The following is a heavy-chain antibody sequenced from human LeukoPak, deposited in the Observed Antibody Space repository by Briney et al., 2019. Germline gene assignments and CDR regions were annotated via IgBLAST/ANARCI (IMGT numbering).Heavy chain of an antibody. V-gene: IGHV1-46*01. J-gene: IGHJ6*02. CDR1: GYTFTSYY. CDR2: INPSGGST. CDR3: ARFQEGYYYGMDV. Sequence: ASVKVSCKASGYTFTSYYIHWVRQAPGQGLEWMGIINPSGGSTSYAQKFQGRVTMTRDTSTSTVYMELSSLRSEDTAVYYCARFQEGYYYGMDVWGQGTTVTVSS.